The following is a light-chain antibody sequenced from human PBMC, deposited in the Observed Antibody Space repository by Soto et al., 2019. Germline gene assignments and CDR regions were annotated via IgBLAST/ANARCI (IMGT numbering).Light chain of an antibody. CDR1: QSFSNN. J-gene: IGKJ1*01. V-gene: IGKV3-11*01. CDR2: DSS. CDR3: QQRGDWPRT. Sequence: DIVLTQSPGTLSLSPGERATLSCRASQSFSNNLAWYQQKPGQAPRLLIYDSSTRATGTPPRFSGSGSGTDFTLTISSLEPADFAVYYCQQRGDWPRTFGQGTKVDIK.